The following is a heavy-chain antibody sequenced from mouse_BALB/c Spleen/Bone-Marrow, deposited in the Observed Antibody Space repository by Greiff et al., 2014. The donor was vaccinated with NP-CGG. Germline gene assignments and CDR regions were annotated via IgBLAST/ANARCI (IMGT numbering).Heavy chain of an antibody. D-gene: IGHD2-1*01. V-gene: IGHV1-7*01. CDR1: GYTFTRYW. CDR3: VCGNYYLAY. Sequence: QVQLQQPGAELAKPGASVKMSCKASGYTFTRYWMHWVKQRPGQGLEWIGYINPSTGYTEYNQKFKDKATLTADKSSSTAYMQLSSLTSEDSAVYYCVCGNYYLAYWGQGTLVTVPA. J-gene: IGHJ3*01. CDR2: INPSTGYT.